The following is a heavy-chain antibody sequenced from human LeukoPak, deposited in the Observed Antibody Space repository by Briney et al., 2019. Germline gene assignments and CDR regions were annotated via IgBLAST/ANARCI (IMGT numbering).Heavy chain of an antibody. D-gene: IGHD3-10*01. CDR2: IYHSGST. CDR3: ARESRMVRGINWFDP. J-gene: IGHJ5*02. CDR1: GGSISSGGYS. V-gene: IGHV4-30-2*01. Sequence: PSETLSLTCAVSGGSISSGGYSWSWIRQPPGKGLEWIGYIYHSGSTYYNPSLKSRVTISVDRSKNQFSLKLSSVTAADTAVYYCARESRMVRGINWFDPWGQGTLVTVSP.